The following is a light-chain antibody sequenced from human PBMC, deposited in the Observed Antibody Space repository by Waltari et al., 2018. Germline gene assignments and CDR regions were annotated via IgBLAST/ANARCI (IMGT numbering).Light chain of an antibody. J-gene: IGLJ1*01. CDR2: EVS. CDR1: NSDIGSYNF. CDR3: SSYTNSTTQV. V-gene: IGLV2-14*01. Sequence: QSALTQPASVSGSPGQSITISCTGTNSDIGSYNFVSWYQQHPTKVPKLVLYEVSNRPQGVANRFSGSKSGNTAFLTISGLQAEEEAEYYCSSYTNSTTQVFGTGTKVTVL.